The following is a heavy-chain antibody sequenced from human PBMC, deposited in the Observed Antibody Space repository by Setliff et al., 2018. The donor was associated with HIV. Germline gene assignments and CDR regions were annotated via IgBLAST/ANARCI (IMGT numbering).Heavy chain of an antibody. V-gene: IGHV3-23*01. Sequence: PGGSLRLSCAASGFTFNTYAMSWVRQAPGKGLEWVSVISGSGGSTFYADSVKGRFTISRDNSKNTLYLLMNGLRVEDTAVYYCAKDGISGGAYPPYYFDYWGHGTLVTVS. D-gene: IGHD2-15*01. CDR1: GFTFNTYA. CDR2: ISGSGGST. J-gene: IGHJ4*01. CDR3: AKDGISGGAYPPYYFDY.